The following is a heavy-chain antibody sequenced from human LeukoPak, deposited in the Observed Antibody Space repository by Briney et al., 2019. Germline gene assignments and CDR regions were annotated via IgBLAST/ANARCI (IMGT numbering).Heavy chain of an antibody. CDR3: ARDIEIVGATRGAFFDY. CDR1: GFTFSSYA. V-gene: IGHV3-23*01. D-gene: IGHD1-26*01. CDR2: ISGSGGGT. Sequence: PPGGSLRLSCAASGFTFSSYAMSWVRQAPGKGLEWVSAISGSGGGTYYADSVKGRFTISRDNAKNSLYLQMNSLRAEDTAVYYCARDIEIVGATRGAFFDYWGQGTLVTVSS. J-gene: IGHJ4*02.